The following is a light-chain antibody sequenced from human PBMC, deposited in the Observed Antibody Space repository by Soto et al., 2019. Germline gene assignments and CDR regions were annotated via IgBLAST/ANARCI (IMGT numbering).Light chain of an antibody. Sequence: QSALTQPASVSGSPGQSITISCTGTSSDVGGYKYVSWYQQHPGKAPKLMIYDVSNRPSGVSDRFSGSKSGNTASLTISGLQAEDEADYYCSSFKSSNTQVFGGGTKVTDL. CDR1: SSDVGGYKY. CDR2: DVS. CDR3: SSFKSSNTQV. V-gene: IGLV2-14*01. J-gene: IGLJ2*01.